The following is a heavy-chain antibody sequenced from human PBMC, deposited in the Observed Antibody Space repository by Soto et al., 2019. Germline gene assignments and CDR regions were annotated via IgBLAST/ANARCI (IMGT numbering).Heavy chain of an antibody. D-gene: IGHD6-19*01. CDR2: ISAYNGNT. J-gene: IGHJ4*02. CDR3: ARDRVVRSSGWYGSAHGY. V-gene: IGHV1-18*01. CDR1: GYTFTSYG. Sequence: ASVKVSCKASGYTFTSYGISWVRQAPGQGLEWMGWISAYNGNTNYAQKLQGRVTMTTDTSTSTAYMELRSLRSDDTAVYYCARDRVVRSSGWYGSAHGYWGQGTLVTVSS.